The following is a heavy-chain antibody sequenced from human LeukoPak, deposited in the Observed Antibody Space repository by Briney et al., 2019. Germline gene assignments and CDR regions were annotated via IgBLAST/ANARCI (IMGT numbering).Heavy chain of an antibody. J-gene: IGHJ4*02. Sequence: GGSLRLSCTASGFTFRKYVMAWVRQAPGKGLEWVSGINNHDGNTYNADSVRGRFIISRDDSKNTLYLQMNSLRAEDTAVYYCAKPARTDYTDYWGQGTLVTVSS. CDR2: INNHDGNT. CDR3: AKPARTDYTDY. V-gene: IGHV3-23*01. D-gene: IGHD1-14*01. CDR1: GFTFRKYV.